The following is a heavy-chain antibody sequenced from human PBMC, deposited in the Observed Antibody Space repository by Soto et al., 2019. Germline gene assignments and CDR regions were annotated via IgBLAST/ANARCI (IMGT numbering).Heavy chain of an antibody. CDR1: GGSISSGGYY. CDR3: ARARGYCTNGVCYRPWYFDL. D-gene: IGHD2-8*01. CDR2: IYYSGST. Sequence: SETLSLTCTVSGGSISSGGYYWSWIRQHPGKGLEWIGYIYYSGSTYYNPSLKSRVTISVDTSKNQFSLKRSSVTAADTAVYYCARARGYCTNGVCYRPWYFDLWGRGTLVTVSS. J-gene: IGHJ2*01. V-gene: IGHV4-31*03.